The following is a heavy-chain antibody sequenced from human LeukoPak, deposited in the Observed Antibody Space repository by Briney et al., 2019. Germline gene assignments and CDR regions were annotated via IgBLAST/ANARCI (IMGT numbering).Heavy chain of an antibody. J-gene: IGHJ5*01. CDR1: GGSISSYY. Sequence: PSETLSLTCTVSGGSISSYYWSWIRQPPGKGLEWIGYIYYSGSTNYNPSLKSRVTISVDTAKNQFSLKLSSVTAADTAVYYCARRNMVRGVIDWFDSWGQGTLVTVSS. CDR3: ARRNMVRGVIDWFDS. CDR2: IYYSGST. V-gene: IGHV4-59*12. D-gene: IGHD3-10*01.